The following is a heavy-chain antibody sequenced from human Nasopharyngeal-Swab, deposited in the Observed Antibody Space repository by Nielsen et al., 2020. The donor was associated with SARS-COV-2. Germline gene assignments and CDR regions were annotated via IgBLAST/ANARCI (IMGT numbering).Heavy chain of an antibody. CDR3: AREGYYGSGSYAPFDY. D-gene: IGHD3-10*01. CDR1: GGTFSSYD. V-gene: IGHV1-69*13. CDR2: IIPIFGTA. J-gene: IGHJ4*02. Sequence: SVTVSCKASGGTFSSYDISWVRQAHGQGLEWVGGIIPIFGTANYAQKFQGRVTITADESTSTAYMELSSLRSEDTAVYYCAREGYYGSGSYAPFDYWGQGTLVTVSS.